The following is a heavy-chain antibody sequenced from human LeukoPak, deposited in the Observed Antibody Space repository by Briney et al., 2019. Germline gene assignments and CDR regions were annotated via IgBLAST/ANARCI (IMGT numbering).Heavy chain of an antibody. Sequence: SETLSLTCAVYGGSFRGYYWSWIRQPPGKGLEWIGEINHSGSTNYNPSLKSRVTISVDTSKNQFSLKLSSVTAADTAVYYCARASKREGLLGARVRAFDIWGQGTMVTVSS. CDR3: ARASKREGLLGARVRAFDI. D-gene: IGHD3-10*01. CDR1: GGSFRGYY. J-gene: IGHJ3*02. V-gene: IGHV4-34*01. CDR2: INHSGST.